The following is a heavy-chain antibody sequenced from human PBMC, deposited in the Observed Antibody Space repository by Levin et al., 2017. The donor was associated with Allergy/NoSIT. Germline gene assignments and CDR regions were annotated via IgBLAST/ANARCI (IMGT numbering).Heavy chain of an antibody. D-gene: IGHD3-22*01. CDR3: AKDPYDSSADAFDI. CDR1: GFTFSSYA. CDR2: ISGSGGST. J-gene: IGHJ3*02. Sequence: LSLTCAASGFTFSSYAMSWVRQAPGKGLEWVSAISGSGGSTYYADSVKGRFTISRDNSKNTLYLQMNSLRAEDTAVYYCAKDPYDSSADAFDIWGQGTMVTVSS. V-gene: IGHV3-23*01.